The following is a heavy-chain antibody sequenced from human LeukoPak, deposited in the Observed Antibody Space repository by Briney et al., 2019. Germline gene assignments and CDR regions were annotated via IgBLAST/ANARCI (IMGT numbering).Heavy chain of an antibody. CDR1: GFTVTDTY. CDR3: ASHAASGSYFFDS. V-gene: IGHV3-53*01. Sequence: PGGSLRLSCAASGFTVTDTYASWVRQAPWKGLQWVSVIYRGGDTHYVDSVMGRFTISRDSSKNMVYLQLNSLRAEDTAVYYCASHAASGSYFFDSWGQGTLVTVSS. J-gene: IGHJ4*02. D-gene: IGHD1-26*01. CDR2: IYRGGDT.